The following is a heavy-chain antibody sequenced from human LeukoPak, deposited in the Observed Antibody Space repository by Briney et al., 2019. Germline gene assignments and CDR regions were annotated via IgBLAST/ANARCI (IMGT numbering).Heavy chain of an antibody. CDR3: ARDRGDYYYMDV. V-gene: IGHV1-69*13. Sequence: SVKVSCKASGGTFSSYAISWVRQAPGQRLEWMGGIIPIFGTANYAQKFQGRVTITADESTSTAYMELSSLRSEDTAVYYCARDRGDYYYMDVWGKGTTVTVSS. J-gene: IGHJ6*03. CDR1: GGTFSSYA. D-gene: IGHD3-10*01. CDR2: IIPIFGTA.